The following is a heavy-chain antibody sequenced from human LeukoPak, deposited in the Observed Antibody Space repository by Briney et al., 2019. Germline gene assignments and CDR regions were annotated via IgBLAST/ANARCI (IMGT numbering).Heavy chain of an antibody. CDR1: GFTFSSYA. D-gene: IGHD1-1*01. CDR2: ISYDGSNK. Sequence: PGGSLRLSCAASGFTFSSYAMHWVRQAPGKGLEWVAVISYDGSNKYYADSVKGRFTISRDNSKNTLYLQMNSLRAEDTAVYYCAKRWTGTTIGQQDYWGQGTLVTVSS. J-gene: IGHJ4*02. CDR3: AKRWTGTTIGQQDY. V-gene: IGHV3-30*18.